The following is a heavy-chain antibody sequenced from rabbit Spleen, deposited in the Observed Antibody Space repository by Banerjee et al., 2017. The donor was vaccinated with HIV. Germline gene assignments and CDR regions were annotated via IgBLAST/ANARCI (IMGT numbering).Heavy chain of an antibody. V-gene: IGHV1S45*01. CDR1: GLDFSSSYW. J-gene: IGHJ4*01. D-gene: IGHD4-2*01. CDR2: IDVTKHGNT. CDR3: ARDSAGREDFNL. Sequence: QEQLVESGGGLVQPEGSLTLTCKASGLDFSSSYWICWVRQAPGKGLEWIACIDVTKHGNTYYATWTRGRFPISETSSTTVTLQMTSLTAADTATYFCARDSAGREDFNLWGPGTLVTVS.